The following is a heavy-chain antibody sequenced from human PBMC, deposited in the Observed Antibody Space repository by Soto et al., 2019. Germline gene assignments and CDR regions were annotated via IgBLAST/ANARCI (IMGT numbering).Heavy chain of an antibody. J-gene: IGHJ5*02. CDR2: INAGNGNT. CDR3: AIYCSSTSCTRRGNWFDP. CDR1: GYTFTSYA. V-gene: IGHV1-3*01. D-gene: IGHD2-2*01. Sequence: ASVKVSCKDSGYTFTSYAMHWVRQAPGQRLEWMGWINAGNGNTKYSQKFQGRVTITRDTSASTVYMELSSLRSEDTAVYYCAIYCSSTSCTRRGNWFDPWGQGTLVTVSS.